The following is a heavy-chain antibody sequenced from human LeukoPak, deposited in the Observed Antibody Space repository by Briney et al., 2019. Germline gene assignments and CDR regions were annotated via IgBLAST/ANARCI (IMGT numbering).Heavy chain of an antibody. CDR2: IYGDGRI. J-gene: IGHJ4*02. D-gene: IGHD3-3*01. Sequence: GGSLRLSCVASGFTVSSYYMIWVRQAPGKGLERVSVIYGDGRIRYADSVRGRFTISRDNSRNTLYLQMNNLRVEHTAVYYCARGRGLGVVSPYFDYWGQGTLLTVSS. V-gene: IGHV3-53*01. CDR3: ARGRGLGVVSPYFDY. CDR1: GFTVSSYY.